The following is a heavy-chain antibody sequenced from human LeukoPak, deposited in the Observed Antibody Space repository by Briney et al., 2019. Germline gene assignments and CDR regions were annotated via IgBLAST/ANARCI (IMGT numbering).Heavy chain of an antibody. CDR2: INYSGST. V-gene: IGHV4-34*01. D-gene: IGHD3-22*01. J-gene: IGHJ3*02. CDR3: AREGFDGTDYFAVDI. CDR1: GGSFSGYY. Sequence: SETLSLTCAVYGGSFSGYYWSWIRQPPGKGLECVGEINYSGSTNYNPSPKSRVTISVDTTKNQFSMKLSSVTAADTAVYYCAREGFDGTDYFAVDIWGQGTMVTVSS.